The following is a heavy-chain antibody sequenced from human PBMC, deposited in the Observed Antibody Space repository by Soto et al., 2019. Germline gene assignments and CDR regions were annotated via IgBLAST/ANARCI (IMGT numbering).Heavy chain of an antibody. CDR1: GFTFSDSW. CDR3: GRDMDV. D-gene: IGHD3-10*01. V-gene: IGHV3-7*05. CDR2: IKEDGSEK. J-gene: IGHJ6*02. Sequence: PGGSLRLSCAASGFTFSDSWMSWVRQAPGKGLEWVANIKEDGSEKYYVDSVKGRFTISRDNAKKSLYLEMDSLRAEDTAVYYCGRDMDVWGQGTTVTVSS.